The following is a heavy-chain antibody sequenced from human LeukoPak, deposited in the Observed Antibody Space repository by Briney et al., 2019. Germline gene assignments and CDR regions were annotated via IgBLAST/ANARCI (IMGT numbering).Heavy chain of an antibody. CDR3: AKARGGAVTNWFDP. CDR1: GSTFSSYG. CDR2: ISYDGSNK. J-gene: IGHJ5*02. D-gene: IGHD3-16*01. V-gene: IGHV3-30*18. Sequence: GGSLRLSCAASGSTFSSYGMPWVRQAPGKGLEWVAVISYDGSNKYYADSVKGRFTISRDNSKNTLYLQMNSLRAEDTAVYYCAKARGGAVTNWFDPWGQGTLVTVSS.